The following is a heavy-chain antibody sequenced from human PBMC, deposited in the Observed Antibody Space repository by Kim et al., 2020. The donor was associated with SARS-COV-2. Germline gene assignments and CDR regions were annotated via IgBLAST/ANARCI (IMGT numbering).Heavy chain of an antibody. CDR3: AKDIRSVDFWSGYLD. J-gene: IGHJ4*02. V-gene: IGHV3-9*01. CDR2: ISWNSGSI. CDR1: GFTFDDYA. Sequence: GGSLRLSCAASGFTFDDYAMHWVRQAPGKGLEWVSGISWNSGSIGYADSVKGRFTISRDNAKNSLYLQMNSLRAEDTALYYCAKDIRSVDFWSGYLDWGQGTLVTVSS. D-gene: IGHD3-3*01.